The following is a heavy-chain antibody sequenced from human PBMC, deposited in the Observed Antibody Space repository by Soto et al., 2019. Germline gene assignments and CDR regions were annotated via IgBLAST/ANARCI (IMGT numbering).Heavy chain of an antibody. J-gene: IGHJ6*02. CDR1: GFTFSSYE. CDR3: ARDSEQWLVHYYYYGMDV. V-gene: IGHV3-48*03. Sequence: GGSLRLSCAASGFTFSSYEMNWVRQAPGKGLEWVSYISSSGSTIYYADSVKGRFTISRDNAKNSLYLQMNSLRAEDTAVYYCARDSEQWLVHYYYYGMDVWGQGTTVTVSS. CDR2: ISSSGSTI. D-gene: IGHD6-19*01.